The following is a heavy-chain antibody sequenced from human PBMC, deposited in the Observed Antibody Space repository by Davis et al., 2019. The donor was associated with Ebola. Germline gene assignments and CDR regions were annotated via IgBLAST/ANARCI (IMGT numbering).Heavy chain of an antibody. CDR1: GGSFSGYY. J-gene: IGHJ4*02. CDR2: INHSGST. Sequence: SETLSLTCAVYGGSFSGYYWSWIRQTPGKGLEWIGEINHSGSTNYNPSLKSRVTISIGTSKNQFSLKLNSMTAADTALYYCARRGSGWSHWGQGTLVTVSS. CDR3: ARRGSGWSH. D-gene: IGHD6-19*01. V-gene: IGHV4-34*01.